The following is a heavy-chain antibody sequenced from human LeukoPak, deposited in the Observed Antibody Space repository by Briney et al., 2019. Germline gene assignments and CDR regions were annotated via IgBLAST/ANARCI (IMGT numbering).Heavy chain of an antibody. CDR2: INTNSAGT. J-gene: IGHJ4*02. CDR3: ARDRSGSYEY. CDR1: GYTFTDYY. Sequence: ASVKVSCKASGYTFTDYYMHWVRQAPGQGLEWMGLINTNSAGTNYAQKFQGRVTMTRDTSISTAYLELNSLRSDDTAVYYCARDRSGSYEYWGQGTLVTVSS. V-gene: IGHV1-2*02. D-gene: IGHD1-26*01.